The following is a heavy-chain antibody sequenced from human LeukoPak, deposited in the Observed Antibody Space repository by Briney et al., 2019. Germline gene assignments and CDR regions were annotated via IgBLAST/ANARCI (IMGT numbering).Heavy chain of an antibody. V-gene: IGHV4-30-4*08. D-gene: IGHD2-15*01. CDR1: GGSISSGDYY. CDR2: IYYSGST. J-gene: IGHJ3*02. Sequence: SETLSLTCTVSGGSISSGDYYWSWIRQPPGKGLEWIGYIYYSGSTYYNPSLKSRVTISVDTSKNQFSLKLSSVTAADTAVYYCAREDCSGGSCYDDAFDIWGQGTVVTVSS. CDR3: AREDCSGGSCYDDAFDI.